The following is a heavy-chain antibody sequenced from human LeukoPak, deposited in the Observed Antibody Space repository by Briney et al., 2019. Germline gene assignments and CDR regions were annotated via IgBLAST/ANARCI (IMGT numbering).Heavy chain of an antibody. CDR2: ISWNSGSI. V-gene: IGHV3-9*03. Sequence: AGGSLRLSCAASGFTFDDYAMHWVRQAPGKGLEWVSGISWNSGSIGYADSVKGRFTISRDNAKNSLYLQMNSLGAEDMALYYCAKGVLRFLEWLSHDAFDIWGQGTMVTVSS. D-gene: IGHD3-3*01. J-gene: IGHJ3*02. CDR1: GFTFDDYA. CDR3: AKGVLRFLEWLSHDAFDI.